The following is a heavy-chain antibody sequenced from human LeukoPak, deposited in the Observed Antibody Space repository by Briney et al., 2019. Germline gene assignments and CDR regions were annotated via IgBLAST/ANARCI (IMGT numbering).Heavy chain of an antibody. D-gene: IGHD3-3*01. CDR3: ARTPRRITIFGVAPNYFDY. V-gene: IGHV4-34*01. CDR1: GGSFSGYY. CDR2: INHSGST. Sequence: SETLCLTCTVYGGSFSGYYWSWIRQPPGKGLEWVWEINHSGSTNYSPSLKSRVTISVDTSKNQFSLKLSAVTAADTAVYYCARTPRRITIFGVAPNYFDYWGQGTLVTVSS. J-gene: IGHJ4*02.